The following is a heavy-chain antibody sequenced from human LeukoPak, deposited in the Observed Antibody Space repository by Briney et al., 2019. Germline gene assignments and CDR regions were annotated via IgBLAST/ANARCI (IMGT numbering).Heavy chain of an antibody. Sequence: ASVKVSCKASGYTFTGYYMHWVRQAPGQGLEWMGRINPNSGDTNHAQKFQGRVTMTRDTSISTAYMELSRLRSDDTAVYYCASPVELGYAAFDMWGQGTMVTVSS. CDR1: GYTFTGYY. CDR2: INPNSGDT. CDR3: ASPVELGYAAFDM. D-gene: IGHD3-16*01. J-gene: IGHJ3*02. V-gene: IGHV1-2*06.